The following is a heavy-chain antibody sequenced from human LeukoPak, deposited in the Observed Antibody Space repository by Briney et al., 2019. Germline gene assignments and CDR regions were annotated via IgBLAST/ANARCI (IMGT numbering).Heavy chain of an antibody. CDR3: ARDFCSAGSCYPDN. CDR2: IYSGGST. Sequence: GGSLRLSCAASGFTVSSNYMSWVRQAPGKRLERVSVIYSGGSTYYADSVKGRFTISRDNSKNTLYLQMNSLRVEDTAVYYCARDFCSAGSCYPDNWGQGTLVTVSS. D-gene: IGHD2-15*01. CDR1: GFTVSSNY. J-gene: IGHJ4*02. V-gene: IGHV3-66*01.